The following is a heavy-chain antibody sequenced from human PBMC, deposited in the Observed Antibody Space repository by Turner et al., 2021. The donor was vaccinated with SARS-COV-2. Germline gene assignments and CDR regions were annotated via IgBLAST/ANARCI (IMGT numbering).Heavy chain of an antibody. CDR2: IYYSGST. D-gene: IGHD3-10*01. V-gene: IGHV4-59*01. J-gene: IGHJ6*02. CDR1: GGSISSYY. CDR3: ARVVPIGVYGSGSYDHGMDV. Sequence: QVQLQESGPGLVKPSETLSLTCTVSGGSISSYYWSWIRQPPGKGLEWIGYIYYSGSTNYNPSLKSRVTISVDTSKIQCSLKLSSVTAADPAVYYCARVVPIGVYGSGSYDHGMDVWGQGTTVTVSS.